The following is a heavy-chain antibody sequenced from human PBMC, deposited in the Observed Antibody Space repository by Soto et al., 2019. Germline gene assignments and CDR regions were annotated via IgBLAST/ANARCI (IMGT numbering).Heavy chain of an antibody. CDR2: INPNSGGT. V-gene: IGHV1-2*04. CDR3: ARDAVPLRWSGRNWFDP. Sequence: ASVKVSCKASGYTFTSYYMHWVRQAPGQGLEWMGWINPNSGGTNYAQKFQGWVTMTGDTSISTGYMELSRLRSDDTAVYYGARDAVPLRWSGRNWFDPWGQGTLVTVSS. J-gene: IGHJ5*02. CDR1: GYTFTSYY. D-gene: IGHD4-17*01.